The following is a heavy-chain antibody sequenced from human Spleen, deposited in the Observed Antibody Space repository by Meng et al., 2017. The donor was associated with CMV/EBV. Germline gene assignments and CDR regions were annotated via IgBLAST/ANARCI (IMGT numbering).Heavy chain of an antibody. V-gene: IGHV3-30*02. Sequence: GESLRLSCAASGFSFSSYGMHWVRQAPGKGLEWVAFIGHDGSEENYADSVKGRCTISRDNSKNILYLQMNSLRAEDAAAYYCAKDWALELPGYWGQGTLVTVSS. CDR2: IGHDGSEE. J-gene: IGHJ4*02. D-gene: IGHD1-7*01. CDR1: GFSFSSYG. CDR3: AKDWALELPGY.